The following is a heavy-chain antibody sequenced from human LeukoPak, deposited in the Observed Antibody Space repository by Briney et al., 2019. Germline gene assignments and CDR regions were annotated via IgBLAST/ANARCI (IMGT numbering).Heavy chain of an antibody. D-gene: IGHD6-19*01. CDR3: GRDTVRTTVAGWPVY. J-gene: IGHJ4*02. Sequence: ASVKVSCKASGYIFTNYGITRVRQAPGQGLEWMGWISGYNGITIYAQKFQGRVTMTTDTSTSTAYMDLGSLRSDDTAVYYCGRDTVRTTVAGWPVYWGQGTLVTGSS. CDR2: ISGYNGIT. V-gene: IGHV1-18*01. CDR1: GYIFTNYG.